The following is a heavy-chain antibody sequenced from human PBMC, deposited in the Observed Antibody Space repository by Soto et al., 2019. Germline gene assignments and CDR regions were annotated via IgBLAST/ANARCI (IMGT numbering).Heavy chain of an antibody. D-gene: IGHD4-17*01. V-gene: IGHV5-51*01. J-gene: IGHJ3*02. CDR1: GYSFTSYW. CDR3: ARTTVTTDSAFDI. CDR2: IYPGDSDT. Sequence: PGESLKISCKGSGYSFTSYWIGWVRQMPGKGLEWMGIIYPGDSDTRYSPSFQGQVTISADKSINTAYLQCNNLKASDTAMYYCARTTVTTDSAFDIWGRGTMVTVSS.